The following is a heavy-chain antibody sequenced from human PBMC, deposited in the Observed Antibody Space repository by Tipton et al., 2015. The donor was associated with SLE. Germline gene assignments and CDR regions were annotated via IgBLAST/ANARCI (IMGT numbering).Heavy chain of an antibody. CDR2: IYHSGST. D-gene: IGHD6-6*01. V-gene: IGHV4-30-2*01. CDR1: GGSISSYS. J-gene: IGHJ3*02. CDR3: ARYSSSSSAFDI. Sequence: TLSLTCTVSGGSISSYSWSWIRQPPGKGLEWIGYIYHSGSTYYNPSLKSRVTISVDRSKNQFSLKLSSVTAADTAVYYCARYSSSSSAFDIWGQGTMVTVSS.